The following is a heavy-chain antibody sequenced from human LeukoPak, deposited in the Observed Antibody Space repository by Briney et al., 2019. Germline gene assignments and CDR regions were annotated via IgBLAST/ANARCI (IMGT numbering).Heavy chain of an antibody. CDR2: IYYSGST. CDR3: ARDWYDSSGFYFDY. V-gene: IGHV4-39*07. D-gene: IGHD3-22*01. CDR1: GGSISSSSYY. J-gene: IGHJ4*02. Sequence: SETLSLTCTVSGGSISSSSYYWGWIRQPPGKGLEWIGSIYYSGSTYYNPSLKSRVTISVDTSKNQFSLKLSSVTAADTAVYYCARDWYDSSGFYFDYWGQGTLVTVSS.